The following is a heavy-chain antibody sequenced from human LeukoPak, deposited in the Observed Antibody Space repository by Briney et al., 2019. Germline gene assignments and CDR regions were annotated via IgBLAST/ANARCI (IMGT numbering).Heavy chain of an antibody. CDR3: ARGTGGSHPPYSSGWYVDY. Sequence: PGGSLRLSCAASGFTFSSYSMNWVRQAPGNGLEWVSSISSSSSYIYYADSVKGRFTISRDNAKNSLYLQMNSLRAEDTAVYYCARGTGGSHPPYSSGWYVDYWGQGTLVTVSS. D-gene: IGHD6-19*01. CDR1: GFTFSSYS. CDR2: ISSSSSYI. J-gene: IGHJ4*02. V-gene: IGHV3-21*01.